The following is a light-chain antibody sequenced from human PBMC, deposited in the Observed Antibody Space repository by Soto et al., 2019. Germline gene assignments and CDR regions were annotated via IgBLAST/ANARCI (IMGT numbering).Light chain of an antibody. CDR1: TGAATSGYY. V-gene: IGLV7-43*01. Sequence: QTVVTQEPSLTVSPGGTVTLTCASSTGAATSGYYPNWFQQKPGQAPRALIYNTNNKHSWTPARFSGSLLGGKAALTLSGVQPEDEAEYYCLLYYGGAQVFGGGTKLTVL. J-gene: IGLJ2*01. CDR2: NTN. CDR3: LLYYGGAQV.